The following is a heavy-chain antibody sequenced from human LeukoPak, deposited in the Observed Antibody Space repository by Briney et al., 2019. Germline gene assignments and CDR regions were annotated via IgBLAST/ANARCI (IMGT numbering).Heavy chain of an antibody. J-gene: IGHJ6*03. CDR1: GGSISSYY. V-gene: IGHV4-59*01. D-gene: IGHD6-6*01. CDR3: ARGMYSSSRLVYYYMDV. Sequence: PSETLSLTCTVSGGSISSYYWSWIRQPPGKGLEWLGYIYYSGSTNYNPSLKSRVTISVDTSKNQFYLKLSFVTAADTAVYYCARGMYSSSRLVYYYMDVWGKGTTVIVSS. CDR2: IYYSGST.